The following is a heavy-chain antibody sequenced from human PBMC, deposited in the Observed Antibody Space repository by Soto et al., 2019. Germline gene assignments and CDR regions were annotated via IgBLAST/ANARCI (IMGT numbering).Heavy chain of an antibody. CDR1: GYSFTSYW. CDR2: IYPGDSDT. V-gene: IGHV5-51*01. D-gene: IGHD2-15*01. CDR3: ASVAVVAARRSGEYRQH. J-gene: IGHJ1*01. Sequence: ESLQISCKGSGYSFTSYWIGWVRQMPGKGLEWMGIIYPGDSDTRYSSSFQGQVTISADKSISTAYLPWSSLKASDTAMYSCASVAVVAARRSGEYRQHQGTRTSVTVSS.